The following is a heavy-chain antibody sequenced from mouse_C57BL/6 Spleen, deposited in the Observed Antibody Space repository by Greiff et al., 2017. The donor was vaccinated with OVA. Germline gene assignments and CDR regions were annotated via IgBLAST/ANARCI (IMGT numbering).Heavy chain of an antibody. Sequence: EVNVVESEGGLVQPGSSMKLSCTASGFTFSDYYMAWVRQVPEKGLEWVANINYDGSSTYYLDSLKSRFIISRDNAKNILYLQMSSLKSEDTATYYCARQGNYDYAMDYWGQGTSVTVSS. V-gene: IGHV5-16*01. CDR3: ARQGNYDYAMDY. D-gene: IGHD2-1*01. CDR2: INYDGSST. J-gene: IGHJ4*01. CDR1: GFTFSDYY.